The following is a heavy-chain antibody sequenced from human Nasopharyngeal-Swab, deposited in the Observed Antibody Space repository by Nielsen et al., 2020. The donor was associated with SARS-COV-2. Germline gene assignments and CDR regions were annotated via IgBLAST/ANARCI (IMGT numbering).Heavy chain of an antibody. CDR3: AREGNCSGGSCYSYFDY. D-gene: IGHD2-15*01. Sequence: WIRQPPGKGLEWIGYIYYSGSTYYNPPLKSRVTISVDTSKNQFSLKLSSVTAADTAVYYCAREGNCSGGSCYSYFDYWGQGTLVTVSS. CDR2: IYYSGST. V-gene: IGHV4-30-4*01. J-gene: IGHJ4*02.